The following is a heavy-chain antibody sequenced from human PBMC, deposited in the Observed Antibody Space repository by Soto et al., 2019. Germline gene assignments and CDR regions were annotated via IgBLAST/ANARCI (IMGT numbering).Heavy chain of an antibody. Sequence: SETLSLTCTVSGGSISSYYWSWIRQPPGKGLEWIGYIYYSGSTNYNPSLKSRVTISVDTSKNQFSLKLSSVTAADTAVYYCARRARVRGVNWFDPWGQGTLVTVSS. CDR1: GGSISSYY. D-gene: IGHD3-10*01. CDR2: IYYSGST. J-gene: IGHJ5*02. V-gene: IGHV4-59*08. CDR3: ARRARVRGVNWFDP.